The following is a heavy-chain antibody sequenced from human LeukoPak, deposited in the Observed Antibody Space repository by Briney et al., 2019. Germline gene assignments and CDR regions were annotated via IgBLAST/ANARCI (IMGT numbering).Heavy chain of an antibody. CDR1: GYSISSGYY. J-gene: IGHJ3*02. V-gene: IGHV4-38-2*01. D-gene: IGHD3-3*01. Sequence: SETLSLTCAVSGYSISSGYYWGWIRQPPGKGLEWIGSIYHSGSTYYNPSLKSRVTISVDTSKNQFSLKLSSVIAADTAVYYCARADDFWSGYSRDDAFDIWGQGTMVTVSS. CDR2: IYHSGST. CDR3: ARADDFWSGYSRDDAFDI.